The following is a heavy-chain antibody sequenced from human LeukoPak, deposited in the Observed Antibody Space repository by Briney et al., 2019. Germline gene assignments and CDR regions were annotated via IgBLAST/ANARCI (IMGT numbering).Heavy chain of an antibody. CDR1: GGSISSSSYY. J-gene: IGHJ5*02. CDR3: ARHIFDILTGLANWFDP. V-gene: IGHV4-39*01. Sequence: SETLSLTCTVSGGSISSSSYYWGWIRQPPGKGLEWIWSIYYCGSTYYNPSLKSRVTISVDTSKNQFSLKLSSVTAADTAVYYCARHIFDILTGLANWFDPWGQGTLVTVSS. D-gene: IGHD3-9*01. CDR2: IYYCGST.